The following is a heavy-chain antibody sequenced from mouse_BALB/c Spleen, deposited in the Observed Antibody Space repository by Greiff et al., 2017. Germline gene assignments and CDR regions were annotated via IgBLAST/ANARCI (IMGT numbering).Heavy chain of an antibody. Sequence: DVMLVESGGGLVKPGGSLKLSCAASGFTFSSYAMSWVRQTPEKRLEWVASISSGGSTYYPDSVKGRFTISRDNARNILYLQMSSLRSEDTAMYYCARGDYGSSYDYFDYWGQGTTLTVSS. D-gene: IGHD1-1*01. CDR3: ARGDYGSSYDYFDY. J-gene: IGHJ2*01. V-gene: IGHV5-6-5*01. CDR2: ISSGGST. CDR1: GFTFSSYA.